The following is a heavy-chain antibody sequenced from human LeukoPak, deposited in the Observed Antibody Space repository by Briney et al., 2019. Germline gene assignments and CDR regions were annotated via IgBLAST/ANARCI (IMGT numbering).Heavy chain of an antibody. J-gene: IGHJ5*02. D-gene: IGHD6-13*01. V-gene: IGHV3-74*01. CDR1: GFAFSSYW. CDR3: ARPTKEGSSWYWWFDP. Sequence: GGSLRLSCAATGFAFSSYWMHWVRQAPGKGLVWVSRINNDGSSTSYADSVKGRFTISRDNAKNTLYLQMNSLRAEDTAVYYCARPTKEGSSWYWWFDPWGQGTLVTVSS. CDR2: INNDGSST.